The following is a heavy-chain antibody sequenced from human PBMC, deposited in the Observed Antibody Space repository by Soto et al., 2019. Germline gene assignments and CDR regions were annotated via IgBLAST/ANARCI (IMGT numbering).Heavy chain of an antibody. Sequence: QITLKESGPTLVKPTQTLTLTCTFSGFSLSTSGVGVGWIRQPPGKALEWLALIYWDDDKRYSPSLKNRLTSPKYTSTNQVVHTNTNMDPVDTATYYCAPRQLLRYFDPWGQGTLVTVSS. J-gene: IGHJ5*02. CDR3: APRQLLRYFDP. D-gene: IGHD3-9*01. CDR2: IYWDDDK. CDR1: GFSLSTSGVG. V-gene: IGHV2-5*02.